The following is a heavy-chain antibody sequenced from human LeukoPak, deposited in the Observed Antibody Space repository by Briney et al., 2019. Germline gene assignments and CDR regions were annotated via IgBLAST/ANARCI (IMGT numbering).Heavy chain of an antibody. V-gene: IGHV5-51*01. CDR1: GYSFTSYW. CDR3: ARESSPYYDLPAGMDV. D-gene: IGHD3-3*01. J-gene: IGHJ6*02. Sequence: GESLKISCKGSGYSFTSYWIGWVRQMPGKGLEWMGIIYPGDSDTRYSPSFQGQVTISADKSISTAYLQWSSLKASDTAMYYCARESSPYYDLPAGMDVWGQGTTVTVSS. CDR2: IYPGDSDT.